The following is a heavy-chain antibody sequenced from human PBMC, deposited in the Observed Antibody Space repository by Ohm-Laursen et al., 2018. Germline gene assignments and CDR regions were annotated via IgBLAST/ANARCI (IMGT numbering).Heavy chain of an antibody. V-gene: IGHV4-59*01. D-gene: IGHD4-17*01. CDR2: IYKSGST. CDR1: GGSISSYY. Sequence: GTLSLTCSVSGGSISSYYWSWTRQSPGKGLEWIGYIYKSGSTNYNPSLKSRVTISKDTSKNQFSLKLTSVTAADTAVYYCARDRFEDGDYIPLDYWGQGTLVTVSS. J-gene: IGHJ4*02. CDR3: ARDRFEDGDYIPLDY.